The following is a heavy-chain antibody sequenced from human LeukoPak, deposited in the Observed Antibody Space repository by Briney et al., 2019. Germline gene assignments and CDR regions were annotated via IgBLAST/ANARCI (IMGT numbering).Heavy chain of an antibody. CDR1: GGSFSGYY. D-gene: IGHD6-19*01. J-gene: IGHJ4*02. V-gene: IGHV4-34*01. CDR2: INHSGST. CDR3: ARSPLAGVAGTLLDY. Sequence: PSETLSLTCAVYGGSFSGYYWSWIRQPPGKGLEWIGEINHSGSTNYNPSLKSRVTISVDTSKNQFSLKLSSVTAADTAVYYCARSPLAGVAGTLLDYWGQGTLVTVSS.